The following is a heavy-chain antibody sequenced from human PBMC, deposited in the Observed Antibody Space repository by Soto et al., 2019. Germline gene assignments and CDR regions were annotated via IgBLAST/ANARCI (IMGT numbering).Heavy chain of an antibody. J-gene: IGHJ3*02. CDR3: ARPLDDAFDI. Sequence: ASVTVSCAACGYALASCDINWVRQAPGQGLEWMGWMNPNSGNTGYAQKFQGRVTMTRNTSISTAYMELSSLRSEDTAVYYCARPLDDAFDIWGQGTMVTVSS. CDR2: MNPNSGNT. V-gene: IGHV1-8*01. CDR1: GYALASCD.